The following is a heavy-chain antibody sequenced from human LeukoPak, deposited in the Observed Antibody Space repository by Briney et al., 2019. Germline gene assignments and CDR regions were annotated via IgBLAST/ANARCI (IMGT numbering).Heavy chain of an antibody. Sequence: SVKVSCKTSGYTFPVYHIHWVRQAPGQGLEWMGGIIPIFGTANYAQKFQGRVTITADESTSTAYMELSSLRSEDTAVYYCARAREGRRRYYFDYWGQGTLVTVSS. D-gene: IGHD1-1*01. CDR3: ARAREGRRRYYFDY. J-gene: IGHJ4*02. V-gene: IGHV1-69*13. CDR1: GYTFPVYH. CDR2: IIPIFGTA.